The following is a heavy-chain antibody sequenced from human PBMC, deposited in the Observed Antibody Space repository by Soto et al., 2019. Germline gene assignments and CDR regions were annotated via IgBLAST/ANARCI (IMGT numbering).Heavy chain of an antibody. CDR1: GGSFSDYY. CDR3: ARGVTVFGLVSRFWFDP. CDR2: IHHSGFT. Sequence: PSETLSLTCAVFGGSFSDYYWSWIRQPPGKGLEWIGEIHHSGFTNYKPSLKSRVTISVDTSKNHFSLKLRSVTAADTAVYYCARGVTVFGLVSRFWFDPWGQGTVVTVSS. V-gene: IGHV4-34*01. D-gene: IGHD3-3*01. J-gene: IGHJ5*02.